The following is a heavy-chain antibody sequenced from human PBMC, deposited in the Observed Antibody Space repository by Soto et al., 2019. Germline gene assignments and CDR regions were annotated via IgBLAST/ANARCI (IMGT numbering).Heavy chain of an antibody. D-gene: IGHD1-7*01. CDR2: ISYSADKT. J-gene: IGHJ3*02. CDR3: ARRARTATTNWGAFDI. V-gene: IGHV3-23*01. Sequence: EVQLLESGGGLVQPGGSLRLSCEASGFTFSNYVMNWVRQAPGKGLEWVSTISYSADKTFYADSVKGRFTISRDNSRDTLFLQMNSLRADDAAVYYCARRARTATTNWGAFDIWGQGTMVTVSS. CDR1: GFTFSNYV.